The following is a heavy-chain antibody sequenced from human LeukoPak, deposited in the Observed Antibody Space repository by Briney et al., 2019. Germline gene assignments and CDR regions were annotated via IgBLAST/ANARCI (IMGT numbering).Heavy chain of an antibody. CDR2: IKQDGNEK. D-gene: IGHD1-26*01. V-gene: IGHV3-7*03. J-gene: IGHJ4*02. CDR3: TTPPQWELLGGYDY. CDR1: GFTFTNYW. Sequence: GGSLRLSCAASGFTFTNYWMSWVRQAPGTGLEWVANIKQDGNEKYYVDSVRGRFTITRDNAKNSLYLQMNSLKTEDTAVYYCTTPPQWELLGGYDYWGQGTLITVSS.